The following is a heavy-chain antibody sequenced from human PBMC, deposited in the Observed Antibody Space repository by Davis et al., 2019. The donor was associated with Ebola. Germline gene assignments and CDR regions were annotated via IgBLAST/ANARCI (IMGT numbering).Heavy chain of an antibody. CDR3: ARGITMVRGRDWFDP. CDR2: IIPIFGTA. Sequence: SVKVSCKASGGTFSSYAISWVRQAPGQGLEWMGGIIPIFGTANYAQQLQGRVTMTTDTSTSTAYMELRSLRSDDTAVYYCARGITMVRGRDWFDPWGQGTLVTVSS. CDR1: GGTFSSYA. V-gene: IGHV1-69*05. J-gene: IGHJ5*02. D-gene: IGHD3-10*01.